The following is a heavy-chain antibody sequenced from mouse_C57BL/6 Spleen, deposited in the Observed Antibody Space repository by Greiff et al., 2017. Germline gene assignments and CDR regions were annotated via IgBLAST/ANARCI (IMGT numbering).Heavy chain of an antibody. CDR2: FYPGDGDP. CDR1: GYAFSSSW. J-gene: IGHJ2*01. V-gene: IGHV1-82*01. D-gene: IGHD3-3*01. Sequence: QVQLQQSGPELVKPGASVKFSCKASGYAFSSSWMTWVKQRPGKGLEWIGRFYPGDGDPNYNGKFKGKATLPADKPSSTSYMLLSSLSSENSAVYFCTRRGTRDFDYWGQGTTLTVSS. CDR3: TRRGTRDFDY.